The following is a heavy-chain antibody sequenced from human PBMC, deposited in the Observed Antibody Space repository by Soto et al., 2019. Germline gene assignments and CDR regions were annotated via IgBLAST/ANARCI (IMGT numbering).Heavy chain of an antibody. CDR2: INPSGGST. CDR3: AMITFGGVISRDY. J-gene: IGHJ4*02. V-gene: IGHV1-46*03. D-gene: IGHD3-16*02. CDR1: GYSFTSYY. Sequence: ASVKVSCKASGYSFTSYYMHWVRQAPGQGLEWMGIINPSGGSTSYAQKFQGRVTMTRDTSTSTVYMELSSLRSEDTAVYYCAMITFGGVISRDYWGQGTLVTVSS.